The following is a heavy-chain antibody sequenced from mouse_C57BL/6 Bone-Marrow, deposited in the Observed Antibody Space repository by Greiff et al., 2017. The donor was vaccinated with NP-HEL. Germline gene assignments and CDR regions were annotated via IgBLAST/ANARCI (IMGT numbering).Heavy chain of an antibody. Sequence: EVQLQQSGAELVRPGASVKLSCTASGFNIKDDYMHWVKQRPEQGLEWIGWIDPENGDTEYASNFQGKATITADTSSNTAYLQLSSLTSEDTAVYYCTHRDYWGQGTTLTVSS. V-gene: IGHV14-4*01. CDR2: IDPENGDT. CDR1: GFNIKDDY. D-gene: IGHD2-14*01. CDR3: THRDY. J-gene: IGHJ2*01.